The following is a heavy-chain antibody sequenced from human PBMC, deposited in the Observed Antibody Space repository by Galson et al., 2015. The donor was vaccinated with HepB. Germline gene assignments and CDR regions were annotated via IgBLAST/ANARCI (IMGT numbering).Heavy chain of an antibody. V-gene: IGHV1-18*01. CDR3: ATDRRSPTPVLGGDYYYHRMDV. D-gene: IGHD3-16*01. J-gene: IGHJ6*02. CDR2: ISAHSGKP. CDR1: TYTFTTYG. Sequence: SVKVSCKASTYTFTTYGFSWVRQAPGQGLEWMGWISAHSGKPNSAQKYRGRVTMTTDTSTHTAYMELRYQTSVYKAVYYWATDRRSPTPVLGGDYYYHRMDVWGQGTTVTVSS.